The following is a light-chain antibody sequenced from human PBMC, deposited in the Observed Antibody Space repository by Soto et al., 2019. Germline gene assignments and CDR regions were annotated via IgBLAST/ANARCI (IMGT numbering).Light chain of an antibody. CDR2: EVR. CDR1: SSDVGVYNY. Sequence: QSALTQPASVSGSPGQSITISCTGTSSDVGVYNYVSWYQQQPGKAPTHLIYEVRNRPSGMSNRLSGATTGATASLPISCLQAADEADYYCSSYTGSSTTLVFGGGTKVTVL. CDR3: SSYTGSSTTLV. J-gene: IGLJ2*01. V-gene: IGLV2-14*01.